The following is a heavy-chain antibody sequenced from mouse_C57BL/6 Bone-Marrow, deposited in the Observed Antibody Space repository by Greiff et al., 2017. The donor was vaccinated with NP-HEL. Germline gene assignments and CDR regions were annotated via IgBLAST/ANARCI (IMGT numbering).Heavy chain of an antibody. D-gene: IGHD1-1*01. CDR1: GFTFSDYY. Sequence: DVQLVESGGGLVQPGGSLKLSCAASGFTFSDYYMYWVRQTPEKRLEWVAYISNGGGSTYYPDTVKGRFTISRDNAKNTLYLQMSRLKSEDTAMYYCARQGYYGSLWYFDVWGTGTTVTVSS. CDR3: ARQGYYGSLWYFDV. J-gene: IGHJ1*03. CDR2: ISNGGGST. V-gene: IGHV5-12*01.